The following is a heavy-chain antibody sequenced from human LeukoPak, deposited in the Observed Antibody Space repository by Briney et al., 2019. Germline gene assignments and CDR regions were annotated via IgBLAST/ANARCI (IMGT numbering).Heavy chain of an antibody. Sequence: GGSLRLSCAASGFTFSSYGMHWVRQAPGKGLEWVSSISSSSSYIYYADSVKGRFTISRDNAKNSLYLQMNSLRAEDTAVYYCARSYYYGSVSYFALDYWGQGTLVTVSS. CDR1: GFTFSSYG. CDR2: ISSSSSYI. V-gene: IGHV3-21*01. CDR3: ARSYYYGSVSYFALDY. D-gene: IGHD3-10*01. J-gene: IGHJ4*02.